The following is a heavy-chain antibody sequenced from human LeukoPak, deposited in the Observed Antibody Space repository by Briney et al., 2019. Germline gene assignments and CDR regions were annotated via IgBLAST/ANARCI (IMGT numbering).Heavy chain of an antibody. CDR2: IYYSGST. D-gene: IGHD6-13*01. CDR1: GGSISSYY. CDR3: ARYSSSYRYYFDY. Sequence: SETLSLTCTVSGGSISSYYWSWIRQPPGKGLEWIGYIYYSGSTNYNPSLKSRVTISVDTSKNQFSLKLGSVTAADTAVYYCARYSSSYRYYFDYWGQGTLVTVSS. J-gene: IGHJ4*02. V-gene: IGHV4-59*01.